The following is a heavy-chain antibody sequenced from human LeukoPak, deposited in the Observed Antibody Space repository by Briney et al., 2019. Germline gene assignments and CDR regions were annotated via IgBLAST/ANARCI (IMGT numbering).Heavy chain of an antibody. V-gene: IGHV5-51*01. CDR3: ARHVGSAGPFDP. D-gene: IGHD1-26*01. J-gene: IGHJ5*02. CDR2: IYGGDSDD. Sequence: GESLKISCKGLGYSFSIYWIAWVRQMPGKGLEWMGIIYGGDSDDRYSPSFQGQVTISADKSMNTAYLQWSSLKASDTAMYYCARHVGSAGPFDPWGQGTLVTVSS. CDR1: GYSFSIYW.